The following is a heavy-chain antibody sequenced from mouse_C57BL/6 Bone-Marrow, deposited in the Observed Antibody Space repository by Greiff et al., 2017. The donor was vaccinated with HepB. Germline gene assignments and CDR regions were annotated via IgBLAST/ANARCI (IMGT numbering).Heavy chain of an antibody. CDR2: IYPGSGST. CDR3: ARSHYYGSLYFDY. Sequence: VQLQQSGAELVKPGASVKMSCKASGYTFTSYWITWVKQRPGQGLEWIGDIYPGSGSTNYNEKFKSKATLTVDTSSSTAYMQLSSLTSEDSAVYYCARSHYYGSLYFDYWGQGTTLTVSS. D-gene: IGHD1-1*01. J-gene: IGHJ2*01. V-gene: IGHV1-55*01. CDR1: GYTFTSYW.